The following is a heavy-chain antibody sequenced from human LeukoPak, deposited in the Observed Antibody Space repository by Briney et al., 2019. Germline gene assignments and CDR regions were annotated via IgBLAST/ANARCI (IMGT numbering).Heavy chain of an antibody. J-gene: IGHJ6*02. D-gene: IGHD6-19*01. Sequence: PSETLSLTCAVYGGSFSGYYWSWIRQPPGKGLEWIGEINHSGSTNYNPSLKSRVTISVDTSKNQFSLKLSSVTAADTAVYYCARTPGYSSGWYGYYYGMDVWGQGTTVTVSS. CDR1: GGSFSGYY. V-gene: IGHV4-34*01. CDR3: ARTPGYSSGWYGYYYGMDV. CDR2: INHSGST.